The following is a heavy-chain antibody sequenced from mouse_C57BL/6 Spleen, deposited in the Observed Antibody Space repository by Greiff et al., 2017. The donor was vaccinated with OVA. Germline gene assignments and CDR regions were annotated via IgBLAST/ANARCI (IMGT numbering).Heavy chain of an antibody. CDR2: ISSGSSTL. CDR3: ARDYYGSSYYAMDY. Sequence: DVMLVESGGGLVKPGGSLKLSCAASGFTFSDYGMHWVRQAPEKGLEWVAYISSGSSTLYYADTVKGRFTISRDNAKNTLFLQMTSLRSEDTAMYYCARDYYGSSYYAMDYWGQGTSVTVSS. D-gene: IGHD1-1*01. CDR1: GFTFSDYG. J-gene: IGHJ4*01. V-gene: IGHV5-17*01.